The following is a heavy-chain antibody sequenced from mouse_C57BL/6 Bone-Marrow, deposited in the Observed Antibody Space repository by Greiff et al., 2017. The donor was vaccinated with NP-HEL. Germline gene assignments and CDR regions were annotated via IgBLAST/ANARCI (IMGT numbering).Heavy chain of an antibody. CDR1: GFNIKDDY. J-gene: IGHJ4*01. Sequence: EVKLQQSGAELVRPGASVKLSCTASGFNIKDDYMHWVKQRPEQGLEWIGWIDPENGDTEYASKFQGKATITADTSSNTAYLQLSSLTSEDTAVYYCTTDGSSHYYAMDYWGQGTSVTVSS. CDR2: IDPENGDT. V-gene: IGHV14-4*01. D-gene: IGHD1-1*01. CDR3: TTDGSSHYYAMDY.